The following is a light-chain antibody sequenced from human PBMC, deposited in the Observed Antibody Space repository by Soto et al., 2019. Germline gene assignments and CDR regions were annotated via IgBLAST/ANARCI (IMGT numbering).Light chain of an antibody. V-gene: IGKV1-5*01. CDR3: QQYYSFPWT. CDR2: DAS. CDR1: QSISSW. Sequence: DYQVTQSPSSLSASVGDRVTITCRASQSISSWLAWYQQKPGKAPKLLIYDASSLESGVPSRFSGSGSGTEFTLTISCLQSEDFATYYCQQYYSFPWTFGQGTKVDI. J-gene: IGKJ1*01.